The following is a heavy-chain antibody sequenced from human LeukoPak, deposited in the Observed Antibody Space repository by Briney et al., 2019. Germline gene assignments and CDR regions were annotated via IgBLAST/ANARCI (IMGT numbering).Heavy chain of an antibody. Sequence: GGSLRLSCAASGFTFDDYAMHWVRQAPGKGLEWVANIKQDGSEKYYVDSVKGRFTISRDNAKNSLYLQMNSLRAEDTAVYYCARVGCSSTSCQRGAFDIWGQGTMVTVSS. CDR2: IKQDGSEK. J-gene: IGHJ3*02. CDR3: ARVGCSSTSCQRGAFDI. D-gene: IGHD2-2*01. V-gene: IGHV3-7*01. CDR1: GFTFDDYA.